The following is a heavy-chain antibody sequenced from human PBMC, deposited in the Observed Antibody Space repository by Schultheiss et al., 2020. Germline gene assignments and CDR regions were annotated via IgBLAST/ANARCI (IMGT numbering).Heavy chain of an antibody. CDR2: MNPNSGNT. J-gene: IGHJ3*02. D-gene: IGHD3-3*02. Sequence: ASVKVSCKASGYTFTSYDINWVRQATGQGLEWMGWMNPNSGNTGYAQKFQGRVTMTRNTSISTAYMELRSLRSDDTAVYYCARDLLSIVWPDAFDIWGQGTTVTVSS. V-gene: IGHV1-8*01. CDR1: GYTFTSYD. CDR3: ARDLLSIVWPDAFDI.